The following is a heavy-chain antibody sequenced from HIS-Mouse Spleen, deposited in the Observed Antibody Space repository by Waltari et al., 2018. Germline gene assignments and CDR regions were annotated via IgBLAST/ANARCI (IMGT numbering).Heavy chain of an antibody. CDR3: TIFGVVIKVYYYYGMDV. J-gene: IGHJ6*02. D-gene: IGHD3-3*01. CDR1: GGTFSSYA. V-gene: IGHV1-69*04. CDR2: IIPILGIA. Sequence: QVQLVQSGAEVKKPGSSVKVSCKASGGTFSSYAISWVRQAPGQGLDWMGRIIPILGIANYAQKFQGRVTITADKSTSTAYMELSSLRSEDTAVYYCTIFGVVIKVYYYYGMDVWGQGTTVTVSS.